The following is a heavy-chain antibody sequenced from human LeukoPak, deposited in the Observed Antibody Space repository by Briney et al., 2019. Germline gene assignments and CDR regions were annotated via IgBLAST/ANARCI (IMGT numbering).Heavy chain of an antibody. V-gene: IGHV4-31*03. J-gene: IGHJ4*02. D-gene: IGHD3-22*01. CDR1: GGSISSGGYY. CDR3: ARLYYYESSGYWNYFDY. CDR2: LYNSGTT. Sequence: NPSETLSLTCTVSGGSISSGGYYWSWIRQHPGKGLEWIGNLYNSGTTYYNPSLKSRVTMSVDTSKNQFSLKLSSVTAADTAMYYCARLYYYESSGYWNYFDYWGQGTLVTVSS.